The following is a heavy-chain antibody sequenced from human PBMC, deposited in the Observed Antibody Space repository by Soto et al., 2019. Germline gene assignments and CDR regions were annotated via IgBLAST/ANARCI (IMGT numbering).Heavy chain of an antibody. CDR3: ATSYGDSYYYYYGMDV. CDR2: INAGNGNT. J-gene: IGHJ6*02. D-gene: IGHD4-17*01. V-gene: IGHV1-3*01. Sequence: ASVKVSCKASGYTFTSYAMHWVRQAPGQRLEWMGWINAGNGNTKYSQKFQGRVTITRDTSASTAYMELSTLKASDTATYYCATSYGDSYYYYYGMDVWGQGTTVTVSS. CDR1: GYTFTSYA.